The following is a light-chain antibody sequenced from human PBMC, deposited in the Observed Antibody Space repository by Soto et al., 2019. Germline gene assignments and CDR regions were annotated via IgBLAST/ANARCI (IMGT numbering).Light chain of an antibody. CDR1: QSISAW. Sequence: DIQMTQSPSTLSASVGDRVTITCRASQSISAWLAWYQHKPGKAPKLLIYQASSLERGVPSRFSGSGSGTEFTLTISSLQPDDFATYYCQQYSSYEWTFGQGTKVEIK. CDR2: QAS. V-gene: IGKV1-5*03. J-gene: IGKJ1*01. CDR3: QQYSSYEWT.